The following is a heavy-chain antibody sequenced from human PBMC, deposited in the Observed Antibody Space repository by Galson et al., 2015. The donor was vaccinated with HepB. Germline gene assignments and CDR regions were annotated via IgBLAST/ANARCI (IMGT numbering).Heavy chain of an antibody. J-gene: IGHJ4*02. V-gene: IGHV3-7*03. Sequence: SLRLSCAASGFTFSSYWVSWVRQAPGKGLEWVANIKQDGSEKYYVDSVKGRFTISRDNAKNSLYLQMNSLRAEDTAVYYCARGPYCSSTSCWEHFDYWGQGTLVTVSS. D-gene: IGHD2-2*01. CDR1: GFTFSSYW. CDR3: ARGPYCSSTSCWEHFDY. CDR2: IKQDGSEK.